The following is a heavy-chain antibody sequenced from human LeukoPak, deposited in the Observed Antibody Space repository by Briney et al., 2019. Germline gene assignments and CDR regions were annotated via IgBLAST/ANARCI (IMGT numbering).Heavy chain of an antibody. CDR1: GFXFNSYA. D-gene: IGHD1-1*01. CDR2: ISSTSYT. Sequence: GGSLRLSCAASGFXFNSYAISWVRQAPGKGLEWVSYISSTSYTNYAHSVKGRFTISRDNAKNSLYLQMNSLRAEDTAVYYCARDRTARAFDIWGQGTMVTVSS. CDR3: ARDRTARAFDI. V-gene: IGHV3-11*05. J-gene: IGHJ3*02.